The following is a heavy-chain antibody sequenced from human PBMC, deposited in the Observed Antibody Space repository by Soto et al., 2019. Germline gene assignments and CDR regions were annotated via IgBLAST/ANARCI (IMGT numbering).Heavy chain of an antibody. J-gene: IGHJ3*02. CDR3: ARDGGGPKDAFDI. V-gene: IGHV1-69*13. CDR1: GGTFIIYA. D-gene: IGHD3-16*01. Sequence: SVNVSCKASGGTFIIYAISWVRQAPGQGLEWMGGIIPIFGTANYAQKFQGRVTITADESTSTAYMELSSLRSEDTAVHYCARDGGGPKDAFDIWGQGTMVTVSS. CDR2: IIPIFGTA.